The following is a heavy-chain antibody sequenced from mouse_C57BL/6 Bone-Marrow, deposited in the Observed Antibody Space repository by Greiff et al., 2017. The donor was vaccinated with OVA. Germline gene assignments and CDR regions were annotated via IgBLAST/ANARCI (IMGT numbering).Heavy chain of an antibody. D-gene: IGHD2-1*01. CDR2: ISYDGSN. J-gene: IGHJ4*01. CDR3: ARGIYYGNAMDY. Sequence: EVKVEESGPGLVKPSQSLSLTCSVTGYSITSGYYWNWIRQFPGNKLEWMGYISYDGSNNYNPSLKNRISITRDTSKNQFFLKLNSVTTEDTATYYCARGIYYGNAMDYWGQGTSVTVSS. V-gene: IGHV3-6*01. CDR1: GYSITSGYY.